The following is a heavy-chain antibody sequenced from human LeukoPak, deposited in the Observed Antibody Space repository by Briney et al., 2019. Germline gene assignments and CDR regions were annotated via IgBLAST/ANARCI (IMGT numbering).Heavy chain of an antibody. J-gene: IGHJ1*01. Sequence: PGRSLRLSCAASGFTFSSYCMHWVRQAPGKGLEWVAVIWYDGSNKYYADSVKGRFIISRDTNNNTLFLQINSMRADTAADYYCARDSSEMAQGGEGTLVTVSS. V-gene: IGHV3-33*08. CDR1: GFTFSSYC. CDR2: IWYDGSNK. D-gene: IGHD5-24*01. CDR3: ARDSSEMAQ.